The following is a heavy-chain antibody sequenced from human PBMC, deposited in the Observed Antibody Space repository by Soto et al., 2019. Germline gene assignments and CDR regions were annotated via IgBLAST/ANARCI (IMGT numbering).Heavy chain of an antibody. CDR3: ARSFTTYRYAPGY. Sequence: QVQLVQSGAEVKKPGASVKVSCKASGYTFTSYDLNWVRQATRQGLEWMGWMNPNSGNTGYAQKFQGRVTMTRNTSISTAYMELSSLRSEDTAVYYCARSFTTYRYAPGYWGQGTLVTVSS. CDR2: MNPNSGNT. J-gene: IGHJ4*02. CDR1: GYTFTSYD. D-gene: IGHD5-18*01. V-gene: IGHV1-8*01.